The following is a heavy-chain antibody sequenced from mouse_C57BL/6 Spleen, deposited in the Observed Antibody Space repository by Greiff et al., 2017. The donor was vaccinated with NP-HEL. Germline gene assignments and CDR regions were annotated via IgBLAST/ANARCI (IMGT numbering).Heavy chain of an antibody. Sequence: VQLQQPGAELVKPGASVKMSCKASGYTFTSYWITWVKQRPGQGLEWIGDIYPGSGSTNYNEKFKSKATLTVDTSSSTAYMQLSSLTSEDSAVYYCARDDGSSLYWYFDVWGTGTTVTVSS. D-gene: IGHD1-1*01. CDR1: GYTFTSYW. J-gene: IGHJ1*03. CDR2: IYPGSGST. V-gene: IGHV1-55*01. CDR3: ARDDGSSLYWYFDV.